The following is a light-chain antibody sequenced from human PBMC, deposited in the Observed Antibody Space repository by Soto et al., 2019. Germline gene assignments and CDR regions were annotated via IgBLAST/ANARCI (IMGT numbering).Light chain of an antibody. Sequence: EIVMTLSPLSLPFTPGEPASISCRSSQSLLHSDGYNYLDWFLKRPGQSTQVLIYLGSNRAPGFPGRFRGSGSGTDFTLKISSVEAQDVGVYYFMQALQTPLTFGGGTMVEIK. J-gene: IGKJ4*01. CDR1: QSLLHSDGYNY. V-gene: IGKV2-28*01. CDR2: LGS. CDR3: MQALQTPLT.